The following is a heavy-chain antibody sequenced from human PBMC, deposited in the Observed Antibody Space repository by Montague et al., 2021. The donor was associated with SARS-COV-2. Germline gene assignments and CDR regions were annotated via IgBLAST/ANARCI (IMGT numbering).Heavy chain of an antibody. CDR3: AKLTTGYSYGTGDY. CDR2: ISGSGGSI. V-gene: IGHV3-23*01. J-gene: IGHJ4*02. CDR1: GFTFSSYA. Sequence: SLRLSCAASGFTFSSYAMSWVRQAPGKGLEWVSAISGSGGSIYYADSVKGRFTISRDNSKNTLYVQMNSLRAEDTAVYYCAKLTTGYSYGTGDYWGQGTLVTVSS. D-gene: IGHD5-18*01.